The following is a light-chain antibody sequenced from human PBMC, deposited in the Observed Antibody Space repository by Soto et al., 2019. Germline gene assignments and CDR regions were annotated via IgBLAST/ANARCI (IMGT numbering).Light chain of an antibody. J-gene: IGLJ1*01. CDR2: EVS. Sequence: SALPQPPSASGSPGQSVTISCTGTSSDVGGYNYVSWYQQHPGKAPKLMIYEVSKRPSGVPDRFSGSKSGNTASLTVSGLQAEDEADYYCSSYAGSNNFGVFGTGTKVTVL. CDR3: SSYAGSNNFGV. V-gene: IGLV2-8*01. CDR1: SSDVGGYNY.